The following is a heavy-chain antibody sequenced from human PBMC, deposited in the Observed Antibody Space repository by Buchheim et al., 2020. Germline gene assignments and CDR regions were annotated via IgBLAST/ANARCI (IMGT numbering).Heavy chain of an antibody. CDR1: GGSFSGYY. Sequence: QVQLQQWGAGLLKPSETLSLTCAVYGGSFSGYYWSWIRQPPGKGLEWIGEINHSGSTNYNPSLKSRVTISVDTPKNQFSLTLSSVTAADTAVYYCARGNRDGANTKFDYWGQGTL. V-gene: IGHV4-34*01. CDR3: ARGNRDGANTKFDY. CDR2: INHSGST. J-gene: IGHJ4*02. D-gene: IGHD4/OR15-4a*01.